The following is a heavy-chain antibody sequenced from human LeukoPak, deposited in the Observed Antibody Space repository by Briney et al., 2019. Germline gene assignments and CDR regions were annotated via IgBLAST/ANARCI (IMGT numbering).Heavy chain of an antibody. CDR1: GFTFHG. V-gene: IGHV3-23*01. Sequence: GGSLRLSCAASGFTFHGMSWVRQAPGKGLEWVSAISGSGGSTYYADSVKGRFTISRDNSKNTLYLQMNSLRAEDTAVYYCAKNRITGTTFDAFDIWGQGTMVTVSS. J-gene: IGHJ3*02. CDR2: ISGSGGST. CDR3: AKNRITGTTFDAFDI. D-gene: IGHD1-20*01.